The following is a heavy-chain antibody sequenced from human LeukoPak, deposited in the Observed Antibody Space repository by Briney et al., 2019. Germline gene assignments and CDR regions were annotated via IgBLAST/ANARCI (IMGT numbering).Heavy chain of an antibody. J-gene: IGHJ4*02. CDR1: GFTVSSNY. CDR3: CRGWLDY. D-gene: IGHD2-15*01. Sequence: GGSLRLSCAASGFTVSSNYMSWVRQAPGKGLEWVGRIKSKTDGGTIHYAAPVKGRFTISRDDSKNMVFLQMNSLNTEDTAVYYCCRGWLDYWGQGTLVAVSS. CDR2: IKSKTDGGTI. V-gene: IGHV3-15*01.